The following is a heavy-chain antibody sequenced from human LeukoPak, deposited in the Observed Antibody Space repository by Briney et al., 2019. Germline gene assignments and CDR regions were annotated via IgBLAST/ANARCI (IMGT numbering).Heavy chain of an antibody. Sequence: VASVKVSCEVSGYTLTELSMHWVRQAPGKGLEWMGGFDPEDGETIYAQKFQGRVTMTEDTSTDTAYMELSSLRSEDTAVYYCATSKAAMVLYYMDVWGKGTTVTVSS. CDR3: ATSKAAMVLYYMDV. CDR2: FDPEDGET. CDR1: GYTLTELS. D-gene: IGHD5-18*01. J-gene: IGHJ6*03. V-gene: IGHV1-24*01.